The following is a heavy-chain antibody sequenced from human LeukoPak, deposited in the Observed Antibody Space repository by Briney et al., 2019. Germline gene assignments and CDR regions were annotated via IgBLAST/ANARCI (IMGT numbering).Heavy chain of an antibody. CDR3: ARSGVVVAALERGVANWFDP. CDR1: GFTFSSYS. D-gene: IGHD2-15*01. V-gene: IGHV3-21*01. J-gene: IGHJ5*02. CDR2: IRSSSSYI. Sequence: GGSLRLSCAASGFTFSSYSMNWVRQAPGKGLEWVSSIRSSSSYIYYADSVKGRFTISRDNAKNSLFLQMNSLRAEDTAVYYCARSGVVVAALERGVANWFDPWGQGTLVTVSS.